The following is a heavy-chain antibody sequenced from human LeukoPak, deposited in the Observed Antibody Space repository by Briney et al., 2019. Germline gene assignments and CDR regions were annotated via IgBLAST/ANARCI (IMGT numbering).Heavy chain of an antibody. Sequence: ASVKDSCKASGYIFTSYGISWVRQAPGQGLEWMGWISAYNGNTNYAQKLQGRVTMTTDTSTSTAYMELRSLRSDDTAVYYCARSIAAADPGDYWGQGTLVTVSS. CDR2: ISAYNGNT. CDR3: ARSIAAADPGDY. J-gene: IGHJ4*02. CDR1: GYIFTSYG. V-gene: IGHV1-18*01. D-gene: IGHD6-13*01.